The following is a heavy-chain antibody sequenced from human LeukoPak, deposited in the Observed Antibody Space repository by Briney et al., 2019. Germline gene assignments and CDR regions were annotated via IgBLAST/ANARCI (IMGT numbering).Heavy chain of an antibody. CDR3: ARCEGYCSSTSCYHDAFDI. CDR1: GYTFTSYY. D-gene: IGHD2-2*01. V-gene: IGHV1-2*02. Sequence: ASVKVSCKASGYTFTSYYMHWVRQAPGQGLEWMGWINPNSGGTNYAQKFQGRVTMTRDTSISTAYMELSRLRSDDTAVYYCARCEGYCSSTSCYHDAFDIWGQGTMVAVSS. J-gene: IGHJ3*02. CDR2: INPNSGGT.